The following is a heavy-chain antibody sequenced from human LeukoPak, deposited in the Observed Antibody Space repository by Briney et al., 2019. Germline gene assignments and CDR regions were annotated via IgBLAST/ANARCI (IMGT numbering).Heavy chain of an antibody. Sequence: GGSLRLSCAASGFTFSSSGMSWVRQAPGKGLEWVSVIYSGGTTYYADSVKGRFTISRDSSRNMLYLQMNSLRAEDTAVYYCARGKYIDYWGQGTLVTVSS. J-gene: IGHJ4*02. D-gene: IGHD1-1*01. V-gene: IGHV3-53*01. CDR1: GFTFSSSG. CDR2: IYSGGTT. CDR3: ARGKYIDY.